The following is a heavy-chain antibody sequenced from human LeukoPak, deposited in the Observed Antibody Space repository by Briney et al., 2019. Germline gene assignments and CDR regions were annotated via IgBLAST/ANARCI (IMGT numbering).Heavy chain of an antibody. J-gene: IGHJ4*02. Sequence: GASVKVSCKASGYMFTGYYMHWVRQAPGQGLEWMGWINPNSGGTNYAQKFQGRVTMTRDTSISTAYMELSSVRSDDTAVYYCARGYCSDDCFTLFDYWGQGTLVTVSS. CDR3: ARGYCSDDCFTLFDY. V-gene: IGHV1-2*02. D-gene: IGHD2-21*02. CDR1: GYMFTGYY. CDR2: INPNSGGT.